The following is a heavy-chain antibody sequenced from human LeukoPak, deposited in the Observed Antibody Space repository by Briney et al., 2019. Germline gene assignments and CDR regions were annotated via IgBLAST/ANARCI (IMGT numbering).Heavy chain of an antibody. Sequence: GGSLRLSCAASGFTFSDYAMHWVRQAPGKGLEWVSLVRGDGGTTYYADSVKGRFTISRDNSKNSLYLQMNSLTPEDTALYYCARATSSAWYYFDYWGQGTLVIVSS. D-gene: IGHD6-19*01. J-gene: IGHJ4*02. CDR1: GFTFSDYA. CDR2: VRGDGGTT. CDR3: ARATSSAWYYFDY. V-gene: IGHV3-43D*03.